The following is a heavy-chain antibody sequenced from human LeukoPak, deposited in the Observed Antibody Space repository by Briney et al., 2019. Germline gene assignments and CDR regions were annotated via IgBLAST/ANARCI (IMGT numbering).Heavy chain of an antibody. CDR2: ISAYNGNT. CDR3: ARVGPTYSSLRPNWFDP. V-gene: IGHV1-18*04. J-gene: IGHJ5*02. Sequence: GASVKVSCKASGYTFTSYGISWVRQAPGQGLEWMGWISAYNGNTNYAQKLQGRVTMTTDTSTSTAYMELRSLRSDDTAVYYCARVGPTYSSLRPNWFDPWGQGTLVTVSS. D-gene: IGHD6-13*01. CDR1: GYTFTSYG.